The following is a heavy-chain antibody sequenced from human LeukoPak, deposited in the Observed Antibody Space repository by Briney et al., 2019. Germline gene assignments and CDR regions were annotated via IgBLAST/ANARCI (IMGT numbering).Heavy chain of an antibody. CDR2: ISSDESNK. Sequence: GGSLRLSCAASGFTFSNYGMHWVSQAPGKCMEWEAVISSDESNKYFADSVKGRFTVSRDNSKNTLYLQMNSLRTEDTAVYYCAKDFLPYCSGGTCYEDYFDYWGQRTLVTVSS. J-gene: IGHJ4*02. D-gene: IGHD2-15*01. V-gene: IGHV3-30*18. CDR3: AKDFLPYCSGGTCYEDYFDY. CDR1: GFTFSNYG.